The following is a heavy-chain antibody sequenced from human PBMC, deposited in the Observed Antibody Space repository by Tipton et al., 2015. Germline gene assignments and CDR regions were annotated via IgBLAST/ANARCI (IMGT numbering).Heavy chain of an antibody. Sequence: GSLRLSCAASGFTFSNYGMHWVRQAPGKGLEWVAVISGDGGSAYYGDSVKGRFTISRDNSKNTLYLQMNTLRVEDTAVYFCAKDVHHRLYGDYDYWGQGTRVTVSS. V-gene: IGHV3-23*01. CDR3: AKDVHHRLYGDYDY. CDR2: ISGDGGSA. CDR1: GFTFSNYG. D-gene: IGHD4-17*01. J-gene: IGHJ4*02.